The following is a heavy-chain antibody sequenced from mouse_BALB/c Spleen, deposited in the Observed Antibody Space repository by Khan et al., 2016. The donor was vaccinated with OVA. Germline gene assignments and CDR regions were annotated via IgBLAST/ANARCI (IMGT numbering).Heavy chain of an antibody. CDR1: GYSFTSYY. J-gene: IGHJ3*01. CDR3: TGHGYVAWFTY. CDR2: VDPFSAVT. V-gene: IGHV1-31*01. Sequence: EVELVESGPELMKPGASVKISCKASGYSFTSYYIHWVMQSRGQSLEWIGYVDPFSAVTTYNQKFKGKATLTVDKSSSTAYIHLSNLTSEDSAVYYCTGHGYVAWFTYWGQGTLVTVSA. D-gene: IGHD2-2*01.